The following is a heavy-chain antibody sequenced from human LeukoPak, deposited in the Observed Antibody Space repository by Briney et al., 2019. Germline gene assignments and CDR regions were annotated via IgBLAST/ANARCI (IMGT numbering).Heavy chain of an antibody. D-gene: IGHD3-9*01. CDR3: AKGGGVLRYFDWLSNYDAFDI. J-gene: IGHJ3*02. CDR2: ISGSGGST. CDR1: GFTFSSYA. V-gene: IGHV3-23*01. Sequence: PGGSLRLSCAASGFTFSSYAMSWVRQAPGKGLEWVSAISGSGGSTYYADSVKGRFTISRDNSKNTLYLQMNSLRAEDTAVYYCAKGGGVLRYFDWLSNYDAFDIWGQGTMVTVSS.